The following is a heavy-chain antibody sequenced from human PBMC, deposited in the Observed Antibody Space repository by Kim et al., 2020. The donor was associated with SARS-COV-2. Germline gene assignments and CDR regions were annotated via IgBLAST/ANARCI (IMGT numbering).Heavy chain of an antibody. V-gene: IGHV3-7*01. Sequence: GGSLRLSCVASGFTFSASWMHWVRQAPGMGLEWVAFIKQDGVQKYYVDSVKGRFTISRDNATNSLYLQLNNLRVEDTAVYYCARHSPLECWGQGTLVTVSS. D-gene: IGHD2-21*01. CDR2: IKQDGVQK. J-gene: IGHJ4*02. CDR1: GFTFSASW. CDR3: ARHSPLEC.